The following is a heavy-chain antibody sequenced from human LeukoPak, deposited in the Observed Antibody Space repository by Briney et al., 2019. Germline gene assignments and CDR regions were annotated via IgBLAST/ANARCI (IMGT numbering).Heavy chain of an antibody. CDR3: ARARRWLRFHGFDI. CDR1: GVSFSNGDYY. J-gene: IGHJ3*02. CDR2: IYYSEST. Sequence: SETLSLTCTVSGVSFSNGDYYWTWIRQHPGKGLEWIGYIYYSESTYYNPFLKSRVVISVDTSKNRFSLKLKSVTAADTAVYYCARARRWLRFHGFDIWGQGTMVTVSS. V-gene: IGHV4-31*03. D-gene: IGHD5-12*01.